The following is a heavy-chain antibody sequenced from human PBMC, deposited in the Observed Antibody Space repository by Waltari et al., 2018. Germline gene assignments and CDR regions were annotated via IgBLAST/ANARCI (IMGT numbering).Heavy chain of an antibody. D-gene: IGHD4-17*01. CDR3: TRDTSTVEPTYYYYYGMDV. CDR2: IRSKAYGGTT. J-gene: IGHJ6*02. V-gene: IGHV3-49*04. Sequence: RLSCTASGFTFGDYAMSWVRQAPGKGLEWVGFIRSKAYGGTTEYAASVKGRLTISRDDYKSIAYLQMNSLKTEDTAVYYCTRDTSTVEPTYYYYYGMDVWGQGTTVTVSS. CDR1: GFTFGDYA.